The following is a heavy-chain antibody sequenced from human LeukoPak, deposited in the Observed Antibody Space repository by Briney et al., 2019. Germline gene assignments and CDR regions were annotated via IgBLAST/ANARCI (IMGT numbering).Heavy chain of an antibody. CDR2: IIPIFGTA. CDR3: AGGRTVTTDFYFDY. D-gene: IGHD4-17*01. J-gene: IGHJ4*02. V-gene: IGHV1-69*01. CDR1: GGTFSSYA. Sequence: SVKVSCKASGGTFSSYAISWVRQAPGQGLEWMGGIIPIFGTANYAQKFQGRVTITADESTSTAYMELSSLRSEDTAVYYCAGGRTVTTDFYFDYWGQGTLVTVSS.